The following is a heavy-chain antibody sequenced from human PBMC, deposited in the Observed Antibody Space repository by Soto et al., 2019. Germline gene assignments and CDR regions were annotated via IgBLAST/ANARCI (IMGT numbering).Heavy chain of an antibody. CDR2: ISYDERDN. CDR1: GFTFSSYG. Sequence: QVQLVESGGGVVQPGRSLRLSCAASGFTFSSYGMHWVRQAPGKGLEWGAVISYDERDNYYPDSVKGRFTISRDNSQITLYLQMSSLGAEDTAVYYCAKVGDTIFWRAYYYYGMDVWGQGTTVTVSS. J-gene: IGHJ6*02. D-gene: IGHD3-9*01. CDR3: AKVGDTIFWRAYYYYGMDV. V-gene: IGHV3-30*18.